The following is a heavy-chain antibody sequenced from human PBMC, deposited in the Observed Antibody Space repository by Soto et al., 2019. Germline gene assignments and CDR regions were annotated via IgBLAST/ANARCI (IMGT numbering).Heavy chain of an antibody. V-gene: IGHV4-59*01. CDR2: IYYSGST. CDR3: ARFHITMVRGVIGWFDP. D-gene: IGHD3-10*01. CDR1: GGSISSYY. J-gene: IGHJ5*02. Sequence: SETLSLTCTVSGGSISSYYWSWIRQPPGKGLEWIGYIYYSGSTNYNPSLKSRVTISVDTSKNQFSLKLSSATAADTAVYYCARFHITMVRGVIGWFDPWGQGTLVTVSS.